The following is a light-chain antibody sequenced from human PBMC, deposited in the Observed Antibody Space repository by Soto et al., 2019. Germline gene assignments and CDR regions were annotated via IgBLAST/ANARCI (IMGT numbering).Light chain of an antibody. J-gene: IGKJ5*01. V-gene: IGKV3-20*01. CDR1: QGVGSTY. CDR2: SAS. CDR3: QQYGSSPRIT. Sequence: EIVLTQSPGTLSLSLGERATLSCRASQGVGSTYLAWYQQKPGQAPRLLIYSASSRATGIPDRFSGSGSGTDFTLTISRLEPEDSAVYYCQQYGSSPRITFGQGTRLEIK.